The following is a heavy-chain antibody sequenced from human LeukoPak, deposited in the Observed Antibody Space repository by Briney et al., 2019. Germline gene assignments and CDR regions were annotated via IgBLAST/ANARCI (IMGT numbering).Heavy chain of an antibody. CDR1: GFTFSNYA. J-gene: IGHJ5*02. CDR2: ISGGGSSA. Sequence: PGGSLRLSCVASGFTFSNYAMSWVRQAPGEGLEWVSGISGGGSSAYYTDSVKGRFTVSRDKSKNIVYLQMNSLRAEDTAVYYCAKSYDILTGVYNRLWFDPWSQGTLVTVSS. CDR3: AKSYDILTGVYNRLWFDP. V-gene: IGHV3-23*01. D-gene: IGHD3-9*01.